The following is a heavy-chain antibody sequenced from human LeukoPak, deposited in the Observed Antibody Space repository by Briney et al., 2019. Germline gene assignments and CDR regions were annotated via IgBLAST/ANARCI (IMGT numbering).Heavy chain of an antibody. D-gene: IGHD6-19*01. J-gene: IGHJ4*02. CDR1: GGSINSTNYN. Sequence: NSSETLSLTCTVSGGSINSTNYNWGWIRQPPRRGPEWLASVYYSGLTYYNSSLKSRVSISVDTSKNQFSLKLTSVTAADTAVYYCARALYSSEEGFDYWGQGTLVTVSS. CDR2: VYYSGLT. V-gene: IGHV4-39*07. CDR3: ARALYSSEEGFDY.